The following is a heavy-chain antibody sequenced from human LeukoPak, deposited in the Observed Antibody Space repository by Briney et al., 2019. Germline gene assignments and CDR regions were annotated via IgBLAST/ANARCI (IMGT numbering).Heavy chain of an antibody. V-gene: IGHV3-74*01. CDR3: ARGTIERAGIDS. Sequence: GGSLRLSCAASGFTFSSHYIHWVRHVPGKGLVWVSDVNADGRRSSYTDSVKGRFTISRDNAQNTVSLQMNSLRGEDTAVYYCARGTIERAGIDSWGQGTLVTVSS. CDR2: VNADGRRS. J-gene: IGHJ4*02. D-gene: IGHD6-19*01. CDR1: GFTFSSHY.